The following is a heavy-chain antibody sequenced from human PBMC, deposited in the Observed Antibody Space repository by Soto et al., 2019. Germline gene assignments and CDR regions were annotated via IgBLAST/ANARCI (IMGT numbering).Heavy chain of an antibody. CDR2: ISYDGTNK. Sequence: PGGSLRLSCAASGFTFSDYAMHWVRQAPGKGLEWVAVISYDGTNKYYADSVKGRFTISRDNSKNTLYLQMNSLRTEDTAVSYCARVSRALIVVVITVSFDYWGQVILVTVSS. V-gene: IGHV3-30-3*01. D-gene: IGHD3-22*01. CDR3: ARVSRALIVVVITVSFDY. CDR1: GFTFSDYA. J-gene: IGHJ4*02.